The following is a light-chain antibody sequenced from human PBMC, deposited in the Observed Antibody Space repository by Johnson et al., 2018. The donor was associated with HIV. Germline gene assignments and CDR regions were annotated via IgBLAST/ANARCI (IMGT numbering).Light chain of an antibody. J-gene: IGLJ1*01. CDR1: SSNIGNNY. CDR3: GTWDSSLSAGGV. CDR2: ENN. V-gene: IGLV1-51*02. Sequence: QSVLTQPPSVSAAPGQKITISCSGSSSNIGNNYVSWYQHLPGTAPKLLIYENNKRPSGIPDRFSGSKSGTSATLGIPGPQHGDEAYYYCGTWDSSLSAGGVFGTGTKVTVL.